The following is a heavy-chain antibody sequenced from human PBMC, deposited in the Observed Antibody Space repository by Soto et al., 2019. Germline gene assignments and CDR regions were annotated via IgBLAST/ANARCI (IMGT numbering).Heavy chain of an antibody. D-gene: IGHD2-15*01. Sequence: ASVKVSCKASGYTFTSYAMHWVRQAPGQRLEWMGWINAGIGDTEYSQKFQGRVTITRDTSASTAYMELSSLRSEDTAVYYCGRDFSLVVVAPVYWGQGTLVTVSS. CDR1: GYTFTSYA. CDR2: INAGIGDT. V-gene: IGHV1-3*01. J-gene: IGHJ4*02. CDR3: GRDFSLVVVAPVY.